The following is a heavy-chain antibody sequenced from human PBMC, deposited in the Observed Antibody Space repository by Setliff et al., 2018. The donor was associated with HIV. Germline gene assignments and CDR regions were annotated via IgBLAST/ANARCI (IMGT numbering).Heavy chain of an antibody. CDR2: SRST. Sequence: PSETLSLTCTVSGGSVSSGFYFWSWIRQPPGKGLEWIGYSRSTNDNPSLKSRVTISVDTSKNQFSLKLSSVPAADTAVYYCARMYSGYDWSPAGARTRYFDYWGQGTLVTVSS. V-gene: IGHV4-61*01. CDR3: ARMYSGYDWSPAGARTRYFDY. D-gene: IGHD5-12*01. CDR1: GGSVSSGFYF. J-gene: IGHJ4*02.